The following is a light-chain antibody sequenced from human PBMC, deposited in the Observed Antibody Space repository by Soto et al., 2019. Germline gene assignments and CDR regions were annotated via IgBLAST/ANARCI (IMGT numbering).Light chain of an antibody. CDR3: QQRSNWPQIT. CDR1: QSITSY. J-gene: IGKJ5*01. V-gene: IGKV3-11*01. Sequence: EIVLSQSPPTLSFSPGEGATLSCRARQSITSYLAWYQQKPGQAPRLLIYDVSNRATGIPARFSGSGSGTDFTLTISSLEPEDFAVYYCQQRSNWPQITFGQGTRLAI. CDR2: DVS.